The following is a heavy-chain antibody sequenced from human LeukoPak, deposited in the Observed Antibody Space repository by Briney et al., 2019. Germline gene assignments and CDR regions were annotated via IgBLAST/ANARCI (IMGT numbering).Heavy chain of an antibody. J-gene: IGHJ4*02. V-gene: IGHV4-34*01. D-gene: IGHD4-17*01. Sequence: NPSETLSLTCAVYGGSFSGYYWSWIRQPPGKGLEWIGEINHSGSTNYNPSLKSRVTISVDTSKNQFYLKLSSVTAAYTAVYYCARVRLTTVTDYWGQGTLVTVSS. CDR3: ARVRLTTVTDY. CDR2: INHSGST. CDR1: GGSFSGYY.